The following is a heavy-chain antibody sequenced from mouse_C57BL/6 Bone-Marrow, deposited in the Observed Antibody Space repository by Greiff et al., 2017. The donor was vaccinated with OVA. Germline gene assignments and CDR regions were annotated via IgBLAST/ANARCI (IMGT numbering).Heavy chain of an antibody. CDR1: GYTFTSYW. J-gene: IGHJ1*03. V-gene: IGHV1-69*01. D-gene: IGHD2-1*01. CDR3: AGRSIYYGNYWYFDV. Sequence: QVQLQQPGAELVMPGASVKLSCKASGYTFTSYWMHWVKQRPGQALEWIGEIDPSDSYTTYNQKFKGKSTLTVDKSSSTAYMQLSSLTSEDSAVYYCAGRSIYYGNYWYFDVWGTGTTVTVSS. CDR2: IDPSDSYT.